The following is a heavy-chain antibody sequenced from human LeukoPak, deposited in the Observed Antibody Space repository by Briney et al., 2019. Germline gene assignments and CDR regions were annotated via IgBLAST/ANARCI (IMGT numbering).Heavy chain of an antibody. CDR2: IIPILGIA. D-gene: IGHD3-3*01. CDR1: GGTFSSYA. CDR3: ARTAGPHYDFWSGYQWFDP. J-gene: IGHJ5*02. V-gene: IGHV1-69*04. Sequence: GASVKVSCKASGGTFSSYAISWVRQAPGQGLEWMGRIIPILGIANYAQKFQGRVTITADKSTSTAYMELSSLGSEDTAVYYCARTAGPHYDFWSGYQWFDPWGQGTLVTVSS.